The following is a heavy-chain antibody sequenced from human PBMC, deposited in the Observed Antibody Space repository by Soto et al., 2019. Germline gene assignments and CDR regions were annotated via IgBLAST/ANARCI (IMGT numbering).Heavy chain of an antibody. V-gene: IGHV4-34*01. J-gene: IGHJ4*02. CDR3: ARDKITGLFDY. CDR1: GGSFSGYY. D-gene: IGHD2-8*02. CDR2: INHSGST. Sequence: QVQLQQWGAGLLKPSETLSLTCAVYGGSFSGYYWTWIRQPPGTGLERIGEINHSGSTNYNPSLKRRVTLSVEPSKNQFSLKLTSVTAADTAVYYCARDKITGLFDYWGQGTLVTVSS.